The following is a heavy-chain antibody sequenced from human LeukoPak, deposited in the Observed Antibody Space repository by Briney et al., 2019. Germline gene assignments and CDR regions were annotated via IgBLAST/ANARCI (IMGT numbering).Heavy chain of an antibody. D-gene: IGHD1-26*01. Sequence: GASVKVSCKASGYTFTSYAMNWVRQAPGQGLEWMGRIIPILGIANYAQKFQGRVTITADKSTSTAYMELSSLRSEDTAVYYCAIKNGEGAIDYAFDIWGQGTMVTVSS. CDR1: GYTFTSYA. J-gene: IGHJ3*02. V-gene: IGHV1-69*04. CDR2: IIPILGIA. CDR3: AIKNGEGAIDYAFDI.